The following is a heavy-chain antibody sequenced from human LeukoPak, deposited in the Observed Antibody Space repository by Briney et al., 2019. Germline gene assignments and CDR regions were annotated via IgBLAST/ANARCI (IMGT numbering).Heavy chain of an antibody. V-gene: IGHV1-8*01. Sequence: ASVKVSCKASGYTFTSYDINWVRQATGQGLEWMGWMNPNSGNTGYAQKFQGRVTTTRDTSISTAYMELSRLRSDDTAVYYCAKDGLSPAVTAISFDYWGQGTLVTVSS. J-gene: IGHJ4*02. CDR2: MNPNSGNT. D-gene: IGHD2-21*02. CDR1: GYTFTSYD. CDR3: AKDGLSPAVTAISFDY.